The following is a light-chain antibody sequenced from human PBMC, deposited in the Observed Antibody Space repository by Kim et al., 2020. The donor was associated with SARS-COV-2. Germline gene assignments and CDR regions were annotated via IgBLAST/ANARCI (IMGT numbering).Light chain of an antibody. CDR2: DAS. Sequence: AASVGDRVTITGRVSQSISNYLAWYQQKPGKAPKLLVYDASNLESWVPSRFSGSGSGTEFTLTISGLQPDDFATYYCQQYNSWWTFGQGTKVDIK. V-gene: IGKV1-5*01. J-gene: IGKJ1*01. CDR1: QSISNY. CDR3: QQYNSWWT.